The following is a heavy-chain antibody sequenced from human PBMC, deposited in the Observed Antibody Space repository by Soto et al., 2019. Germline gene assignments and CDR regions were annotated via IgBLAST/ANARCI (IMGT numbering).Heavy chain of an antibody. CDR2: IYHSGGT. CDR1: GASIIEGGCS. Sequence: SETLSLTCTVSGASIIEGGCSWIWIRQAPGKGLEWIGLIYHSGGTYYNPSLQSRVNISGDRSKNQFSLRLTSVTSADTAVYFCARSPPSMVRGVIMSLPYFDTWGQGTPVTVSS. D-gene: IGHD3-10*01. CDR3: ARSPPSMVRGVIMSLPYFDT. J-gene: IGHJ4*02. V-gene: IGHV4-30-2*01.